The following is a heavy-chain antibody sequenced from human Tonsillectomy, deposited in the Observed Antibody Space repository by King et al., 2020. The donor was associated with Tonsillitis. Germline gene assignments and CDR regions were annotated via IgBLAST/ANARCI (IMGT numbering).Heavy chain of an antibody. CDR3: AKAADGWAAHFEY. CDR2: IQYDGNSK. V-gene: IGHV3-30*02. CDR1: GFTFSSYG. J-gene: IGHJ4*02. D-gene: IGHD6-19*01. Sequence: VQLVQSGGGVVQPGGSLRLSCAASGFTFSSYGMHWVRQAPGKGLEWVAFIQYDGNSKRYADSVKGRFTISRDNSKNTFYLQMNSLTPEDTSVYYCAKAADGWAAHFEYWDQGTLVTVSS.